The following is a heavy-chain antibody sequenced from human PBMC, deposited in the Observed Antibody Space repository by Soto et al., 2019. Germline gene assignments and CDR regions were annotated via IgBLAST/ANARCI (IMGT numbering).Heavy chain of an antibody. D-gene: IGHD6-6*01. CDR2: INHSGST. CDR1: GGSFSGYY. CDR3: ARGLHLSIAARPFYYYYGMDV. Sequence: SETLSLTCAVYGGSFSGYYWSWIRQPPGKGLEWIGEINHSGSTNYSPSLKSRVTISVDTSKNQFSLKLSSVTAADTAVYYCARGLHLSIAARPFYYYYGMDVWGQGTTVTVSS. V-gene: IGHV4-34*01. J-gene: IGHJ6*02.